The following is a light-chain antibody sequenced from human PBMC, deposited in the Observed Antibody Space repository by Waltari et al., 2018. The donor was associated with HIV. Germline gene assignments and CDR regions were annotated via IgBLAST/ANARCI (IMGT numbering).Light chain of an antibody. CDR1: QSLRHSNGYNY. Sequence: DIVMTQSPLSLPVTPGEPASISSRSSQSLRHSNGYNYLGWYLQKPGQSPQLLIYSGSNRASGFPDRFSGSGSGTDFTLTISRVEAEDVGVYYCMQALQSPLAFGRGTKVEIK. J-gene: IGKJ4*01. CDR3: MQALQSPLA. V-gene: IGKV2-28*01. CDR2: SGS.